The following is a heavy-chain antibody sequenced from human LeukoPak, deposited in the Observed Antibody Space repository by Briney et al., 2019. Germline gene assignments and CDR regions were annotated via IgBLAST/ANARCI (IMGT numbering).Heavy chain of an antibody. CDR1: GFTFSSCV. V-gene: IGHV3-30*04. CDR2: ISYDGSNK. CDR3: ASEYTSNWYVY. D-gene: IGHD6-13*01. Sequence: GGSLRLSCAASGFTFSSCVMHWVRQAPGKGLEWVASISYDGSNKHFADSVKGRFTISRDNSKKTLYLQMNSLRPEDTAVYYRASEYTSNWYVYWGQGTLVTVSS. J-gene: IGHJ5*01.